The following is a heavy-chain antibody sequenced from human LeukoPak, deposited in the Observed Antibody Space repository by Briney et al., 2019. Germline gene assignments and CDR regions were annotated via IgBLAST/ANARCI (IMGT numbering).Heavy chain of an antibody. CDR3: ARDSLTGYSYGWPPPPYYYYGMDV. D-gene: IGHD5-18*01. V-gene: IGHV3-48*02. J-gene: IGHJ6*02. CDR1: GFTFSSYS. Sequence: PGGSLRLSCAASGFTFSSYSMNWVRQAPGKGLEWVSYTSSSSSTIYYADSVKGRFTISRDNAKNSLYLQMNSLRDEDTAVYYCARDSLTGYSYGWPPPPYYYYGMDVWGQGTTVTVSS. CDR2: TSSSSSTI.